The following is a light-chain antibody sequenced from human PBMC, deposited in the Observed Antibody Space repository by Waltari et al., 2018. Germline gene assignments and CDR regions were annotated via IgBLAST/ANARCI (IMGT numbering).Light chain of an antibody. V-gene: IGLV2-14*01. CDR2: EVS. CDR1: SSDVGGYNY. CDR3: SSYTSSSTLVV. Sequence: QSALTQPASVSGSPGQSITISCTGTSSDVGGYNYVSWYQHHPGKAPKRMIFEVSDRPSGVSNRFSGSKSGNPASLTISGLQAEDEADYYCSSYTSSSTLVVFGGGTKLTVL. J-gene: IGLJ2*01.